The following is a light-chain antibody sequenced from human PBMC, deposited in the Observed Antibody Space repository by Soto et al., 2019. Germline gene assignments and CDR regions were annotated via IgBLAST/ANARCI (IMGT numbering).Light chain of an antibody. Sequence: DIQMTQSPSSLSASVGDRVTITCRASQSISSYLNWYQQKPGKAPKLLIYGASSLQGVVPSRFSGSGSGTDFTLTISSLQPEDFATYYCQQSYSTPWTFGQGTKVDIK. CDR1: QSISSY. V-gene: IGKV1-39*01. CDR2: GAS. J-gene: IGKJ1*01. CDR3: QQSYSTPWT.